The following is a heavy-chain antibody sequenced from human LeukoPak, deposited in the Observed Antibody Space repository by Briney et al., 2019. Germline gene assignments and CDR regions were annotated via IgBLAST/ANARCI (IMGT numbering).Heavy chain of an antibody. J-gene: IGHJ4*02. Sequence: PGRSLRLSCAASGFTFSRYGMHWVRQAPGKGLEWVAFIWDDGSNKDYEDSVKGRFTISRDNSKNTLHLQMNSLIVEDTAIYYCARDSGRYNYGPYHYWGQGILVTVSS. D-gene: IGHD5-18*01. CDR1: GFTFSRYG. CDR3: ARDSGRYNYGPYHY. CDR2: IWDDGSNK. V-gene: IGHV3-33*01.